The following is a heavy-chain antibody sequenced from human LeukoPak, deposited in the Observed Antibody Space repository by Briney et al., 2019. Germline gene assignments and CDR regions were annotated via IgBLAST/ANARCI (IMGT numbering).Heavy chain of an antibody. CDR1: GYTFSDFY. CDR2: VDPENGET. V-gene: IGHV1-69-2*01. J-gene: IGHJ4*02. D-gene: IGHD6-19*01. Sequence: ASEKVSCKISGYTFSDFYMHWVQQVPGKGLEWMGLVDPENGETIYAEKFKGRVVMIADTSTDTAYMELSSLRSEDTAVYYCAADLMGMQWLVLWFYNWAQGTLVTVSS. CDR3: AADLMGMQWLVLWFYN.